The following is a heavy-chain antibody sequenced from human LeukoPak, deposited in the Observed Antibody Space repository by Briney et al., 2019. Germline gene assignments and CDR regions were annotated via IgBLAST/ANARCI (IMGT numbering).Heavy chain of an antibody. J-gene: IGHJ4*02. CDR1: GGSISSGSYY. CDR3: ARGGVDHYGSGTYYLMYYFDH. D-gene: IGHD3-10*01. V-gene: IGHV4-61*02. CDR2: IFISGST. Sequence: SETLSLTCTVSGGSISSGSYYWNWIRQPAGRGLEWIGLIFISGSTNYNPSLKSRVTISVDTSKNQFSLKLSSVTAADTAVYFCARGGVDHYGSGTYYLMYYFDHWGQGALVTVSS.